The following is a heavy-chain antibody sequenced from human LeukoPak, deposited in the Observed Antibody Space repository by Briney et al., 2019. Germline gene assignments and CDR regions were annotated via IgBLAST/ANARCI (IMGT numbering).Heavy chain of an antibody. CDR2: INGSGGDK. CDR1: GFTFSSYA. V-gene: IGHV3-23*01. Sequence: GGSLRLSCAASGFTFSSYALSWVRQAPGKGLDWVSGINGSGGDKYHADSVKGRFTISRDNSKNTLYLQLNSLRVEDTAVYYCARRYYAMDVWGQGTTVTVSS. CDR3: ARRYYAMDV. D-gene: IGHD3-3*01. J-gene: IGHJ6*02.